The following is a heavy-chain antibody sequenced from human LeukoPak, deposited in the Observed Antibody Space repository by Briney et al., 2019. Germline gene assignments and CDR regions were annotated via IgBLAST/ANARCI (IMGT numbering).Heavy chain of an antibody. D-gene: IGHD3-16*02. Sequence: SETLSLTCTVSGGSISSGSYYWSWIRQPAGKGLEWIGRIYTSGSTHYNPSLKSRVTISVDTSKNQFSLKLSSVTAADTAVYYCARLSHWFDPWGQGTLVTVSS. CDR3: ARLSHWFDP. CDR2: IYTSGST. J-gene: IGHJ5*02. V-gene: IGHV4-61*02. CDR1: GGSISSGSYY.